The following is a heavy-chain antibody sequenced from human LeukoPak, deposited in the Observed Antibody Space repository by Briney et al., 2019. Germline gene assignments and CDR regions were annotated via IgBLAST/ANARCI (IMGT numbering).Heavy chain of an antibody. V-gene: IGHV3-64*01. D-gene: IGHD4-17*01. CDR3: ARSVTTVTTGLDY. CDR2: ISSNGGST. Sequence: GGSLRLSCAASGFTFSSYAMHWVRQAPGKGLEYVSAISSNGGSTCYANSVKGRFTISRDNSKNTLYLQMGSLRAEDMAVYYCARSVTTVTTGLDYWGQGTLVTVSS. J-gene: IGHJ4*02. CDR1: GFTFSSYA.